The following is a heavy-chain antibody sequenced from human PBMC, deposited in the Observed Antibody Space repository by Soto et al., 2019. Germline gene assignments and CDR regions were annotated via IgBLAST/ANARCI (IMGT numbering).Heavy chain of an antibody. V-gene: IGHV1-2*04. Sequence: GASVKVSCKASGYSFTDYHIHWVRQALGQGLEWLGRINPKSGGTSTAQKFQGWVTMTTDTSISTASMELTRLTSDDTAIYYCARGDSTDCSNGVCSFFYNHDMDVWGQGTTVTVSS. D-gene: IGHD2-8*01. CDR2: INPKSGGT. CDR3: ARGDSTDCSNGVCSFFYNHDMDV. CDR1: GYSFTDYH. J-gene: IGHJ6*02.